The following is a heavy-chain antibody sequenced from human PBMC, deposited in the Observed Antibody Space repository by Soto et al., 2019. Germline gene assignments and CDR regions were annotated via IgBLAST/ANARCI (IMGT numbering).Heavy chain of an antibody. Sequence: ASETLSLTCTVSGGSISSYYWSWIRQPPGKGLEWIGYIYYSGSTNYNPSLKSRVTISVDTSMNQFSLKLSSVTAADTAVYYCARDRYYGSGRPLGFDPWGQGTLVTVSS. CDR1: GGSISSYY. J-gene: IGHJ5*02. V-gene: IGHV4-59*01. CDR2: IYYSGST. D-gene: IGHD3-10*01. CDR3: ARDRYYGSGRPLGFDP.